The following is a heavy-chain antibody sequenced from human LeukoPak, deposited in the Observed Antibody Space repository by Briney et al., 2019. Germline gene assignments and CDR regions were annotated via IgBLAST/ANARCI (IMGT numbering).Heavy chain of an antibody. CDR1: GFTVSRYE. J-gene: IGHJ1*01. Sequence: GGSLRLSCAASGFTVSRYEMNWVRQAPGKGLEWVSYISSSGTTIYYADSVKGRFSISGDIAKNSLYLQMNSLRVEDTAVYYCAKYGDYKYFQHWGQGTLVTVSS. V-gene: IGHV3-48*03. D-gene: IGHD4-17*01. CDR3: AKYGDYKYFQH. CDR2: ISSSGTTI.